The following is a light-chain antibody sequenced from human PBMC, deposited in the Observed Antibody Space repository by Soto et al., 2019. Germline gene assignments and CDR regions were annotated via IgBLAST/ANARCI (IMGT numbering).Light chain of an antibody. CDR1: QSVLDISNNENY. CDR2: WAS. J-gene: IGKJ3*01. CDR3: QQYYSSPPT. Sequence: DIVMTQSPNSLAVPLGERATINCKSSQSVLDISNNENYLAWYQQKPGQPPKLLIYWASTRESGVPDRFSGSGSGTDFTLTISSLQAEDVAVYYCQQYYSSPPTFGPGSKVNIK. V-gene: IGKV4-1*01.